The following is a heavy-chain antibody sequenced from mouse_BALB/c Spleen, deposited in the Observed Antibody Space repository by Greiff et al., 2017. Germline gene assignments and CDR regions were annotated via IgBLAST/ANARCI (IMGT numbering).Heavy chain of an antibody. D-gene: IGHD2-4*01. J-gene: IGHJ3*01. V-gene: IGHV5-6-4*01. CDR1: GFTFSSYT. Sequence: EVKVEESGGGLVKPGGSLKLSCAASGFTFSSYTMSWVRQTPEKRLEWVATISSGGSYTYYPDSVKGRFTISRDNAKNTLYLQMSSLKSEDTAMYYCTRDQGFDYDWFAYWGQGTLVTVSA. CDR3: TRDQGFDYDWFAY. CDR2: ISSGGSYT.